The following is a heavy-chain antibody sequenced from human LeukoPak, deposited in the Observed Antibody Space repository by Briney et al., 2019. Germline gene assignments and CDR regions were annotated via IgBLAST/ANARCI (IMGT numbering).Heavy chain of an antibody. CDR1: GGSISDYY. V-gene: IGHV4-59*01. J-gene: IGHJ4*02. D-gene: IGHD2-2*01. CDR3: ARGSWCSYTNCMLRPFDY. CDR2: IHYSGST. Sequence: KPSETLSLTCSISGGSISDYYWNWIRQPPGKGLEWIGYIHYSGSTTYNPSLKSRVTMSVDTSKNQFSLRLSSVTAADTAVYYCARGSWCSYTNCMLRPFDYWGQGSLVTVSS.